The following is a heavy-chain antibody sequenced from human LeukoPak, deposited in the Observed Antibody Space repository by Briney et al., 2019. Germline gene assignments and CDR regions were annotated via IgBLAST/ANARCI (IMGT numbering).Heavy chain of an antibody. CDR2: IYHSGST. V-gene: IGHV4-38-2*01. CDR3: ARPKMATNDAFDI. CDR1: GYSISSGYY. D-gene: IGHD5-24*01. J-gene: IGHJ3*02. Sequence: SLTCAVSGYSISSGYYWGWSRQPPGKGLEWIGSIYHSGSTYYNPSLKRRVTISGDTSKNQFSLKLSSVTAADTAVYYCARPKMATNDAFDIWGQGTMVTVSS.